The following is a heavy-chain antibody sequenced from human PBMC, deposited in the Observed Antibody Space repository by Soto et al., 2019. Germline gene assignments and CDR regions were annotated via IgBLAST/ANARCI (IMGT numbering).Heavy chain of an antibody. Sequence: QVQLVQSGAEVKKPGSLVKVSCKASGGTFSSYTINWVRQAPGQGPEWMGGIIPIFDTTNYAQKFQGRVTITADESTSTSYMEVSSLRSEDTAVYYCARNGTLTGYSYGMDVWGQGTTVTVSS. V-gene: IGHV1-69*01. CDR2: IIPIFDTT. J-gene: IGHJ6*02. D-gene: IGHD1-1*01. CDR3: ARNGTLTGYSYGMDV. CDR1: GGTFSSYT.